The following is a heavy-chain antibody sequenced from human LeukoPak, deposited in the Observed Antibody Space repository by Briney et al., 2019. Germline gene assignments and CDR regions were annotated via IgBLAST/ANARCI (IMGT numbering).Heavy chain of an antibody. CDR1: GFTFSSYA. Sequence: GGSLRLSCAASGFTFSSYAMSWVRQVPGKGLEWVSVISGSGDNTYYADSVKGRFTISRDNSKNTLYLQMNSLRAEDTAVYYCGKNRYSGSLSPFDIWGQGTMVTVSS. CDR2: ISGSGDNT. D-gene: IGHD1-26*01. V-gene: IGHV3-23*01. CDR3: GKNRYSGSLSPFDI. J-gene: IGHJ3*02.